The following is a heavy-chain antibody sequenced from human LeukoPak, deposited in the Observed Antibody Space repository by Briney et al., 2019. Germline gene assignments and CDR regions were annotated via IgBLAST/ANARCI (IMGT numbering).Heavy chain of an antibody. CDR2: ISPYDGDT. D-gene: IGHD2-21*02. CDR1: RYSFAIYV. CDR3: ARDYCTRGGDCYKEDLFDP. Sequence: ASVKVSCKPSRYSFAIYVISWVRPAPGQGLEWMAWISPYDGDTNYAQNFEGRVTMTTETSTSTAYMELRSLRSDDTAIYYCARDYCTRGGDCYKEDLFDPWGQGTLVTVSS. V-gene: IGHV1-18*01. J-gene: IGHJ5*02.